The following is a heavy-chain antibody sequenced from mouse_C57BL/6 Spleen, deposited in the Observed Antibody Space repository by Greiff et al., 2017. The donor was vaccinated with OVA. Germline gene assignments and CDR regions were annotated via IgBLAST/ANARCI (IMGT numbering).Heavy chain of an antibody. CDR3: ATLLRDYFDY. CDR2: INPSSGYT. J-gene: IGHJ2*01. V-gene: IGHV1-7*01. Sequence: QVHVKQSGAELAKPGASVKLSCKASGYTFTSYWMHWVKQRPGQGLEWIGYINPSSGYTKYNQKFKDKATLTADKSSSTAYMQLSSLTYEDSAVYYCATLLRDYFDYWGQGTTLTVSS. D-gene: IGHD1-2*01. CDR1: GYTFTSYW.